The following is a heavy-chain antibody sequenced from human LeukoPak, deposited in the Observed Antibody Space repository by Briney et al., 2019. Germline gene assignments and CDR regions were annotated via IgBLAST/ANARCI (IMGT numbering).Heavy chain of an antibody. CDR2: INPNSGGT. CDR3: ARSIVGATQTY. J-gene: IGHJ4*02. V-gene: IGHV1-2*02. Sequence: GASVKVSCKASGYTFTGYCMHWVRQAPGQGLEWMGWINPNSGGTNYAQKFQGRVTMTRDTSISTAYMELCRLRSDDTAVYYCARSIVGATQTYWGQGTLVTVSS. CDR1: GYTFTGYC. D-gene: IGHD1-26*01.